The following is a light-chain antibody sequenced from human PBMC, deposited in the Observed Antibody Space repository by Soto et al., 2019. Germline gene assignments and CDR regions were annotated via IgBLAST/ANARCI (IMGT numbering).Light chain of an antibody. CDR2: AAS. V-gene: IGKV1-9*01. J-gene: IGKJ4*01. Sequence: DIQLTQSPSFLSATVGDRVTITCRASQGISSYLAWYQQKPGKAPNLLIYAASTLQSGVPSRFSGSGSGTEFTLTLSSLQHEDFATYYCQQLNSYPPTFGGGTKVEIK. CDR1: QGISSY. CDR3: QQLNSYPPT.